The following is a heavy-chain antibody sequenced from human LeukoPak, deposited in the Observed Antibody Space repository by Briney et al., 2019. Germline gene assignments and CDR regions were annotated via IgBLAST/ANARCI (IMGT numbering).Heavy chain of an antibody. Sequence: GGSLRLSCAASGFTFSSYAMTWVRQAPGKGLEWVSTISGSGGSTYYADSVKGRFTISRDNSKNTLYLQMDSLRAEDTAVYYCAKTAGIAAAADFDYWGQGTLVTVSS. V-gene: IGHV3-23*01. CDR1: GFTFSSYA. D-gene: IGHD6-13*01. CDR3: AKTAGIAAAADFDY. CDR2: ISGSGGST. J-gene: IGHJ4*02.